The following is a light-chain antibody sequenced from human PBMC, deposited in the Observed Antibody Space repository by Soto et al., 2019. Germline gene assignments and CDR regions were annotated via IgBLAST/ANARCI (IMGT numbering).Light chain of an antibody. Sequence: DIQMTQSPSSVSASVGDRVTMTCRASQGISTWLAWYQQKPGKAPKLLINAASRLKNGVPSRFSGSGSGTEFTLTISSLQAEDFATYFCQQANSFPFTFGPGTKVDIK. CDR2: AAS. CDR3: QQANSFPFT. J-gene: IGKJ3*01. V-gene: IGKV1D-12*01. CDR1: QGISTW.